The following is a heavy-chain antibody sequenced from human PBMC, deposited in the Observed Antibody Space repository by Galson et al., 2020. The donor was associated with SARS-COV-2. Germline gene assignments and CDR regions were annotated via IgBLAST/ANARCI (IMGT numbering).Heavy chain of an antibody. Sequence: GESLKISCAASGFTFSESTIHWVRQASGKGLAWVGRIRSKPNSYATAYAASVNGRFTISRDDSKNTAYLQMNSLQTEDTAMYYCASYCSGSSCFDGYWGQGTLVTVSS. CDR2: IRSKPNSYAT. J-gene: IGHJ4*02. CDR1: GFTFSEST. D-gene: IGHD2-2*01. V-gene: IGHV3-73*01. CDR3: ASYCSGSSCFDGY.